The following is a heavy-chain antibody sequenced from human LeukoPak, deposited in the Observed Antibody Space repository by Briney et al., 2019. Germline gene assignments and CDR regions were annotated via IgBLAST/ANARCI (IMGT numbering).Heavy chain of an antibody. CDR3: ARDRRFYDRSGYFRY. D-gene: IGHD3-22*01. CDR1: GFTVSSNY. V-gene: IGHV3-33*08. J-gene: IGHJ4*02. Sequence: GGSLRLSCAASGFTVSSNYMSWVRQAPGKGLEWVASIYYDGSDKKYADSVKGRFTINKDNSKNTVYLEMNGLRVDETAVYYCARDRRFYDRSGYFRYWGQGTLVTVSS. CDR2: IYYDGSDK.